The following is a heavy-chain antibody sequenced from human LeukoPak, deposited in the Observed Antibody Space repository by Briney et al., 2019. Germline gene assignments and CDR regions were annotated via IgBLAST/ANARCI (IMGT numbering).Heavy chain of an antibody. D-gene: IGHD3-16*01. CDR3: ARLKGEASVTERFDY. Sequence: SETLSLTCTVSGGSVSSYYWSWIRQPPGKGLELIGYVHYGGTTSYNPSLKSRVTISVDTSKNQFSLKLSSVTAADTAVYYCARLKGEASVTERFDYWGQGTLVTVSS. J-gene: IGHJ4*02. CDR1: GGSVSSYY. CDR2: VHYGGTT. V-gene: IGHV4-59*08.